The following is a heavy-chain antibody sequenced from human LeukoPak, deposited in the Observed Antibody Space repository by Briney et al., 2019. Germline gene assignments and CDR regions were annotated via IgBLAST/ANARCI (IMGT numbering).Heavy chain of an antibody. CDR3: ARASTPLYYYGMDV. V-gene: IGHV1-2*06. CDR2: INPNSGGT. CDR1: GYTFTDYF. J-gene: IGHJ6*02. Sequence: ASVKVSCKASGYTFTDYFMHWVRQAPGQGLEWMGRINPNSGGTNYAQKFQGRVTMTRDTSISTAYMELSGLRSDDTAVYYCARASTPLYYYGMDVWGQGTTVTVSS.